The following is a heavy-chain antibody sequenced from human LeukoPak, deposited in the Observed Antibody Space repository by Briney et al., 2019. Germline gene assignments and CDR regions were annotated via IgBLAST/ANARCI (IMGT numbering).Heavy chain of an antibody. CDR3: ARDPDSNYYGPGVYYMDV. J-gene: IGHJ6*03. D-gene: IGHD4-11*01. CDR2: ISNSSSYI. V-gene: IGHV3-21*01. Sequence: PGESLRLSWAASGFTFSSYSMNWVRQAPGKGLEWISSISNSSSYIYYADSVKGRFTISRDNAKNSLYLQKNSLRAEDTAVYYCARDPDSNYYGPGVYYMDVWGKGTTVTVSS. CDR1: GFTFSSYS.